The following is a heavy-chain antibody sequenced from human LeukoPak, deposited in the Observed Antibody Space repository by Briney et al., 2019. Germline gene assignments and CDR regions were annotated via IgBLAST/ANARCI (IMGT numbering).Heavy chain of an antibody. CDR2: IYPGDSDT. J-gene: IGHJ4*02. CDR3: ARHAYYYGSGSYRDY. V-gene: IGHV5-51*01. D-gene: IGHD3-10*01. Sequence: PGGSLRLSCKGSGYRFTSYWIGWVRQMPGKGLEWMGIIYPGDSDTRYGPSFQGQVTISADKSISTAYLQWSSLKASDTAMYYCARHAYYYGSGSYRDYWGQGTLVTVSS. CDR1: GYRFTSYW.